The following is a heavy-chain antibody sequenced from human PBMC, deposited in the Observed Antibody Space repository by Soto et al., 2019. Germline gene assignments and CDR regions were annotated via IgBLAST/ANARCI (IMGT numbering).Heavy chain of an antibody. V-gene: IGHV1-8*01. CDR2: MNPNRGNT. CDR1: GYTFTSYD. D-gene: IGHD3-3*01. CDR3: ARQYYDFWSGYRKTRNWFDP. J-gene: IGHJ5*02. Sequence: QVQLVQSGAEVKKPGASVKVSCKASGYTFTSYDINWVRQATGQGLEWMGWMNPNRGNTGYAQKFQGRVTMTRNTSISTAYMELSSLRSEDTAVYYCARQYYDFWSGYRKTRNWFDPWGQGTLVTVSS.